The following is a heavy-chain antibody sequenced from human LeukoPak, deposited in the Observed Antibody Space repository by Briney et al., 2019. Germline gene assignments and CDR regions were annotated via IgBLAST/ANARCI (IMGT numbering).Heavy chain of an antibody. Sequence: GGSLRLSCAASGFTFRNYLMNWVRQAPGKGREGVSFISSTGGTIYYADSVKGGFTVSRDNGKNSLLLQMNSLRAEDTALYYCARGYSRAAFDIWGQGTVVVVSS. CDR3: ARGYSRAAFDI. CDR1: GFTFRNYL. CDR2: ISSTGGTI. J-gene: IGHJ3*02. V-gene: IGHV3-48*01. D-gene: IGHD2-15*01.